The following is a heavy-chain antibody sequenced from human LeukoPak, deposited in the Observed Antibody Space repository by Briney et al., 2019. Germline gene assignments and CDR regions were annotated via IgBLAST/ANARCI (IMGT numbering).Heavy chain of an antibody. J-gene: IGHJ4*02. D-gene: IGHD6-13*01. CDR1: GGSLSSYY. CDR2: IYYSGST. CDR3: ARGTYSSSWYRLFDY. Sequence: SETLSLTCTVSGGSLSSYYWSWIRQPPGKGLEWSGYIYYSGSTNYNPSLKSRVTISVDTSKNQFSLKLSSVTAADTAVYYCARGTYSSSWYRLFDYWGQGTLVTVSS. V-gene: IGHV4-59*01.